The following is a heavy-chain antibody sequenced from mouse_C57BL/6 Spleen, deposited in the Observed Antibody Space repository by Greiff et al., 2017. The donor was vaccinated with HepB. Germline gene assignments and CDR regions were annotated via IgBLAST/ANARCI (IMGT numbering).Heavy chain of an antibody. D-gene: IGHD1-1*01. V-gene: IGHV1-82*01. CDR1: GYAFSSSW. CDR2: IYPGDGDT. Sequence: QVQLQQSGPELVKPGASVKISCKASGYAFSSSWMNWVKQRPGKGLEWIGRIYPGDGDTNYNGKFKGKATLTADKSSSTAYMQLSSLTSEDSAVYCCAREVITTVDYWGQGTTLTGSS. CDR3: AREVITTVDY. J-gene: IGHJ2*01.